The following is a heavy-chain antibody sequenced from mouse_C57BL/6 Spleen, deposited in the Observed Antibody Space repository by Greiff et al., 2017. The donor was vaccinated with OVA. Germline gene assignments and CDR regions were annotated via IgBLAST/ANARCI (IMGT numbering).Heavy chain of an antibody. CDR3: ARGKRAAGTDY. V-gene: IGHV1-61*01. D-gene: IGHD4-1*01. J-gene: IGHJ2*01. CDR1: GYTFTSYW. Sequence: QVQLKQPGAELVRPGSSVQLSCKASGYTFTSYWMDWVKQRPGQGLEWIGNIYPSDSETHYNQKFKDKATLTVDKSSSTAYMQLSSLTSEDSAVYYCARGKRAAGTDYWGQGTTLTVSS. CDR2: IYPSDSET.